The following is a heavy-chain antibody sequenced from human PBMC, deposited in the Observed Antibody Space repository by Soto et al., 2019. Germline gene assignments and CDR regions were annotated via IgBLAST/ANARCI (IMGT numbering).Heavy chain of an antibody. CDR2: IYYSGST. D-gene: IGHD3-22*01. Sequence: SETLSLTCTVSGGSISSGDYYWSWIRQPPGKGLEWIGYIYYSGSTYNNPSLKSRVIISVDTSKNQFSLKPTSVTAADTAVYFCAREPYYYDSSGYYRNWYFDLWGRGTLVTVSS. V-gene: IGHV4-30-4*01. J-gene: IGHJ2*01. CDR1: GGSISSGDYY. CDR3: AREPYYYDSSGYYRNWYFDL.